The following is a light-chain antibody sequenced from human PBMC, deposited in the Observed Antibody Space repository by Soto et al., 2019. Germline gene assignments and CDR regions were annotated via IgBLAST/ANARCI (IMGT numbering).Light chain of an antibody. CDR1: QSVSSSY. CDR3: QHYCSSPLT. CDR2: GAS. V-gene: IGKV3-20*01. J-gene: IGKJ4*01. Sequence: EIVLTQSPGTLSLSPGERATLSCRASQSVSSSYLAWYQQKPGQAHRLLIYGASSRATGIPDRFSGSGSGTDFTLTISRLEPEDFAVYYCQHYCSSPLTFCGGTKVEIK.